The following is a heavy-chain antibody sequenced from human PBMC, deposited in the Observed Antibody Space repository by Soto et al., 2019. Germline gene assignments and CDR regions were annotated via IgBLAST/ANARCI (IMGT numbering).Heavy chain of an antibody. CDR2: INPNGGST. CDR3: ARDRTSYYDFWSGYYGGNHYYYGMDV. V-gene: IGHV1-46*01. Sequence: GASVKVSCKVSGYTFTSYYMHWVRQAPGQGLEWMGIINPNGGSTSYAQKFQGRVTMTRDTSTSTVYMELSSLRSEDTAVYYCARDRTSYYDFWSGYYGGNHYYYGMDVWGQGTTVTVSS. D-gene: IGHD3-3*01. CDR1: GYTFTSYY. J-gene: IGHJ6*02.